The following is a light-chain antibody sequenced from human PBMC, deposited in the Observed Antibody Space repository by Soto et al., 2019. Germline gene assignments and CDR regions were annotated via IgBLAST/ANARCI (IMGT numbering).Light chain of an antibody. CDR3: QHYGTDPWT. J-gene: IGKJ1*01. CDR1: QTVRGSY. V-gene: IGKV3-20*01. Sequence: EIVLTQSAGTLSLSPGERATLSCRASQTVRGSYLAWFQQKPGQAHRLLIYAASTRAAGVPDRFSGSGSGTDLSLTISRLELEAVAVYYCQHYGTDPWTFGQGTKVEIK. CDR2: AAS.